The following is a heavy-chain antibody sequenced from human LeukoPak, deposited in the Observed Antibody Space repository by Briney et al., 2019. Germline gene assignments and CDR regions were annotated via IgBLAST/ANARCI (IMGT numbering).Heavy chain of an antibody. V-gene: IGHV4-39*07. CDR2: IYYSGST. J-gene: IGHJ4*02. CDR1: GGSISSSSYY. D-gene: IGHD3-3*01. Sequence: PSETLSLTCTVSGGSISSSSYYWGWIRQPPGKGLEWIGSIYYSGSTYYNPSLKSRVTISVDTSKNQFSLKLSSVTAADTAVYYCARDYYVVDFWSGQGNYYFDYWGQGTLVTVSS. CDR3: ARDYYVVDFWSGQGNYYFDY.